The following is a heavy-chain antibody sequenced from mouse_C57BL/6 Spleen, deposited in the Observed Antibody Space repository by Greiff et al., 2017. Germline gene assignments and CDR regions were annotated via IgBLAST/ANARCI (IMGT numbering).Heavy chain of an antibody. CDR2: ISGGGGNT. J-gene: IGHJ3*01. Sequence: LKLSCAASGFTFSSYTMSWVRQTPEKRLEWVATISGGGGNTYYPDSVKGRFTISRDNAKNTLYLQMSSLRSEDTALYYCARHTYDYDSWFAYWGQGTLVTVSA. D-gene: IGHD2-4*01. CDR1: GFTFSSYT. V-gene: IGHV5-9*01. CDR3: ARHTYDYDSWFAY.